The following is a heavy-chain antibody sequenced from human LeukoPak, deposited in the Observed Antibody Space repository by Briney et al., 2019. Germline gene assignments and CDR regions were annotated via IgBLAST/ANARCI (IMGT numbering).Heavy chain of an antibody. D-gene: IGHD2-2*01. CDR1: GGSISSYY. CDR3: AGEKPVVVPAAKTRGWFDR. V-gene: IGHV4-4*09. J-gene: IGHJ5*02. Sequence: PSETLSLTCTVSGGSISSYYWIWIRQPPGKGLEWIGYIYTSGSTNYNPSRKSRITISVDTSKKQFSLKLSSVTAADTAVYYCAGEKPVVVPAAKTRGWFDRWGKGTMVTVSS. CDR2: IYTSGST.